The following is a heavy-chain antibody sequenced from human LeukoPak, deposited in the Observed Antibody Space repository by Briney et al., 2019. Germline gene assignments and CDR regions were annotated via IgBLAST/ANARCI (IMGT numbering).Heavy chain of an antibody. D-gene: IGHD4-23*01. Sequence: PSETLSLTCSVSGGSISDFYWSWIRQPAGKGLEWIGRIYSSGNTNYNPSLKSRVTMSLDASKNQFSLKLSSVTAADTAVYYCARNSWDFWGQGTLVTVSS. V-gene: IGHV4-4*07. CDR1: GGSISDFY. CDR2: IYSSGNT. CDR3: ARNSWDF. J-gene: IGHJ4*02.